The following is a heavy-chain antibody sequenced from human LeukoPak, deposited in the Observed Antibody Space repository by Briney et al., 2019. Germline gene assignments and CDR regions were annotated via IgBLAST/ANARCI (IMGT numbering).Heavy chain of an antibody. CDR3: ARSESGKYIY. Sequence: PSETLSLTCTVSGGSISDGSYYWSWIRQPAGKGLEWIGRIYITGNTDYNPSLKSRVTISVDTSKNQFSLKLSSVTAADTAVYYCARSESGKYIYWGQGTLVTVSS. V-gene: IGHV4-61*02. CDR1: GGSISDGSYY. D-gene: IGHD1-26*01. CDR2: IYITGNT. J-gene: IGHJ4*02.